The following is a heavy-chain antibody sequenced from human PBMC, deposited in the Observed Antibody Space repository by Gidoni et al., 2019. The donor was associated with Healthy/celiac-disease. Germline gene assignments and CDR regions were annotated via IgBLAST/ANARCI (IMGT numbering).Heavy chain of an antibody. Sequence: EVQLVESGGGVVQPGGSMKRSCAATGFTVSGSAMHWVRQASGKGLECVGRIRSEANIYATAYAASVKGKFTISRDDSKNTGYLHMNSLKSEDTTVYYCTHYYDDSAFDIWGQGTMVTVSS. J-gene: IGHJ3*02. CDR1: GFTVSGSA. CDR3: THYYDDSAFDI. CDR2: IRSEANIYAT. D-gene: IGHD3-22*01. V-gene: IGHV3-73*01.